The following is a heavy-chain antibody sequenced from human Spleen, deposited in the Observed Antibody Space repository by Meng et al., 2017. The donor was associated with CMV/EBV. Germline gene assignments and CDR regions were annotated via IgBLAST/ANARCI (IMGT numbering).Heavy chain of an antibody. CDR2: ISVSTGDT. V-gene: IGHV1-18*01. D-gene: IGHD3-16*01. Sequence: YSFNPYGITWVRQAPGQGLEWMGWISVSTGDTNYAQNLQDRLILTTDTSTNTAHMELRSLRSDDTALYYCTKLGRVGSSPQYNWFDTWGQGTLVTVSS. CDR1: YSFNPYG. J-gene: IGHJ5*02. CDR3: TKLGRVGSSPQYNWFDT.